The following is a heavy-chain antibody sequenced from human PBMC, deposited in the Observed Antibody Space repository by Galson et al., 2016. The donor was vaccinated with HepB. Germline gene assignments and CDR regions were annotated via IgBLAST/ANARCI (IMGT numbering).Heavy chain of an antibody. Sequence: SLRLSCAASGFTFSKAWVPWVRQAPGKGLEWVGRIRPQRDRKTPVYAAPVEGRFTISRDDSKNTLYLQMNSLTTEDTALSYCYGHLDYWGRGTLVTVSS. J-gene: IGHJ4*02. V-gene: IGHV3-15*01. CDR3: YGHLDY. CDR2: IRPQRDRKTP. CDR1: GFTFSKAW. D-gene: IGHD4-17*01.